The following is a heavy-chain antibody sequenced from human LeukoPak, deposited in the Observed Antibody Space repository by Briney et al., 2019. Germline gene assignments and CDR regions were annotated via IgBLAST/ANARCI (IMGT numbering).Heavy chain of an antibody. CDR1: GGSISSYY. CDR2: IYYSGST. J-gene: IGHJ4*02. CDR3: ARLGMAASFDY. Sequence: PSETLSLTCTVSGGSISSYYWSWIRQPPGKGLEWIGYIYYSGSTNYNPSLKSRVTISVDTPKNQFSLKLSSVTAADTAVYYCARLGMAASFDYWGQGTLVTVSS. V-gene: IGHV4-59*01. D-gene: IGHD5-24*01.